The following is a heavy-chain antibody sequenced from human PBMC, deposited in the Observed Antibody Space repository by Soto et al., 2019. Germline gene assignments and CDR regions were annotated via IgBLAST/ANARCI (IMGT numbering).Heavy chain of an antibody. Sequence: QVQLVQSGAEVKKPGASVKVSCKASGYTFTGYYMHWVRQAPGQGLEWMGWINPNSGGTNYAQKFQGWVTMNRDTSISTAYRELGRLRSDDTAVYYCAREASSQLHHQRAFDLWGQGTMVTVSS. V-gene: IGHV1-2*04. CDR3: AREASSQLHHQRAFDL. CDR1: GYTFTGYY. J-gene: IGHJ3*01. CDR2: INPNSGGT. D-gene: IGHD1-1*01.